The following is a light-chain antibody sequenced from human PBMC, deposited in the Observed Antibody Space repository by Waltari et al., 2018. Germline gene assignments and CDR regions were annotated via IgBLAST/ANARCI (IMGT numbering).Light chain of an antibody. V-gene: IGKV1-39*01. Sequence: DIQMTQSPSSLSASVGDRVIITCRASQTISSYLNWYQQKPGKAPKLLIYAASSLQSGVPSRFSGSGSGTDFTLTISSLQPEDFATYYCQQSYITWTFGQGTKEEIK. CDR2: AAS. CDR1: QTISSY. J-gene: IGKJ1*01. CDR3: QQSYITWT.